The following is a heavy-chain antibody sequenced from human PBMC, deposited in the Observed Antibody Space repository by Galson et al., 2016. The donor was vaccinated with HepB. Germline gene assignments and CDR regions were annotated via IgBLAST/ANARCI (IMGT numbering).Heavy chain of an antibody. Sequence: SSYAMMWVRQTPGKGLEWVSSISGSGRITYYADSVRSRFTISRDNSKSTLYLRMNSLRAEDTAVYYCATDNLAYCGADCYSWGQGTRVTVSS. CDR3: ATDNLAYCGADCYS. CDR1: SSYA. V-gene: IGHV3-23*01. J-gene: IGHJ5*02. CDR2: ISGSGRIT. D-gene: IGHD2-21*02.